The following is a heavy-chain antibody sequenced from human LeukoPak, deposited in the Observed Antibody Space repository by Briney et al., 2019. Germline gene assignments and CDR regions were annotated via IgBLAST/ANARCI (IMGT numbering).Heavy chain of an antibody. Sequence: PSETLSLTCTVSGGSISSYYWSWIRQPPGKGLEWIGYIYYSGSTNYNPSLKSRVTISVDTSKNQFSLKLSSVTAADTAVYYCARRAAAGRIDYWGQGTLVTVSP. CDR2: IYYSGST. CDR3: ARRAAAGRIDY. V-gene: IGHV4-59*08. CDR1: GGSISSYY. D-gene: IGHD6-13*01. J-gene: IGHJ4*02.